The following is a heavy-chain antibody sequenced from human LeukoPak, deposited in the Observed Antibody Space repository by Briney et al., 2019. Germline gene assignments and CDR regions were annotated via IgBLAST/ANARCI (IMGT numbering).Heavy chain of an antibody. CDR1: GGSFSGYY. Sequence: PSETLSLTCAVYGGSFSGYYWSWIRQPPGKGLEWIGEINHSGSTNYNPSLKSRVTISVDTSKNQFSLKLSSETAADTAVYYCARFVYGGDAFDYWGQGTLVTVSS. V-gene: IGHV4-34*01. D-gene: IGHD4-23*01. CDR2: INHSGST. J-gene: IGHJ4*02. CDR3: ARFVYGGDAFDY.